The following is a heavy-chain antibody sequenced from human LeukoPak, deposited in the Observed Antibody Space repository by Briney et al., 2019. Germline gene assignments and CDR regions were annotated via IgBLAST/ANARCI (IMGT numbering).Heavy chain of an antibody. V-gene: IGHV1-2*02. J-gene: IGHJ4*02. Sequence: GSVKVSCKASGYTFTGYYMHWVRQAPGQGLEWMGWINPNSGGTNYAQKFQGRVTMTRDTSISTAYMELSRLRSDDTAVYYCARVKEGSSWYFDYWGQGTLVTVSS. D-gene: IGHD6-13*01. CDR3: ARVKEGSSWYFDY. CDR2: INPNSGGT. CDR1: GYTFTGYY.